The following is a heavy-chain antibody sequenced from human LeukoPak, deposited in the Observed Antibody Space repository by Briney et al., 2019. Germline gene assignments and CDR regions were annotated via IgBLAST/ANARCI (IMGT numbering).Heavy chain of an antibody. CDR2: IFYSGNT. CDR3: ARHRSKWLQSSFDY. J-gene: IGHJ4*02. D-gene: IGHD5-24*01. CDR1: GGSINSSSYY. Sequence: SETLSLTCTVPGGSINSSSYYWGWIRQPPGKGLEWIGSIFYSGNTYDNPSLKGPVTISVDTSKNQLSLKLNSVTAADTAVYYCARHRSKWLQSSFDYWGQGTLVTVSS. V-gene: IGHV4-39*01.